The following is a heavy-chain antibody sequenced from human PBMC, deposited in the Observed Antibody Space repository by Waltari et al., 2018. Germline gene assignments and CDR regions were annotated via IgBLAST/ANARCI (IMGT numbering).Heavy chain of an antibody. CDR2: IGGGGSTT. Sequence: EVQLVESGGGLVQPGGSLRLSCAASGFTFSSYEMNWVRQAPGKGLEWVSVIGGGGSTTYYADSVKGRFTISRDNSKNTLYLQMNRLRVEDTAVYYCAKKLGVSSWYYFDYWGQGTLVTVSS. V-gene: IGHV3-23*04. CDR3: AKKLGVSSWYYFDY. CDR1: GFTFSSYE. D-gene: IGHD1-26*01. J-gene: IGHJ4*02.